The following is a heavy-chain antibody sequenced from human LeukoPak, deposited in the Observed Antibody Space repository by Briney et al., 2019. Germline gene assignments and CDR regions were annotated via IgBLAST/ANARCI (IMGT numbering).Heavy chain of an antibody. CDR3: ARDNEYQLPHGDY. CDR2: ISAYNGNT. V-gene: IGHV1-18*01. CDR1: GYTFTIYG. Sequence: ASVKVCCTSSGYTFTIYGISWMRQAPGPGLERMGWISAYNGNTNYAQKLQGRVTMTTDTSTSTAYMELRSLRSDDTAVYYCARDNEYQLPHGDYWGQGTLVTVSS. D-gene: IGHD2-2*01. J-gene: IGHJ4*02.